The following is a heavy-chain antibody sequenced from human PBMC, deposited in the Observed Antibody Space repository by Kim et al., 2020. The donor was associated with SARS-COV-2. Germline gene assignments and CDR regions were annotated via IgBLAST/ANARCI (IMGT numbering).Heavy chain of an antibody. D-gene: IGHD1-26*01. Sequence: YSPSFQGQVTISADKSISTAYLQWSSLKASDTTMYYCARPTQVRGGWFDPWGQGTLVTVSS. CDR3: ARPTQVRGGWFDP. J-gene: IGHJ5*02. V-gene: IGHV5-51*01.